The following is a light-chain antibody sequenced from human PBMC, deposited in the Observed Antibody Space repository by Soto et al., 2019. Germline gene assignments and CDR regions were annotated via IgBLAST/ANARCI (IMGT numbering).Light chain of an antibody. CDR3: QQYNNWPLT. J-gene: IGKJ4*01. V-gene: IGKV3D-15*01. CDR1: QSISRT. CDR2: DAS. Sequence: EIVLTQSPDTLSVSPGERATISCRASQSISRTLAWYQQKSGQPPRLLIYDASNRATGFPARFSGSGSGTEFTLTISRLQAEDFAVYYCQQYNNWPLTFGGGTRVEIK.